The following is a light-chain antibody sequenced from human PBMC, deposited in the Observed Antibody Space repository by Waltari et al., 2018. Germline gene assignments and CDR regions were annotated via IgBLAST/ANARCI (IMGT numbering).Light chain of an antibody. CDR2: AAS. Sequence: DIQITQSPPPLSASVGGKVTITCRASQALNNWLAWYQQKPGKAPKLLIYAASHLQDGVPSRFSGSGSGTDYSLTIDSLQPEDFASYYCQQGYNPPYTFGRGTRVEFK. CDR1: QALNNW. CDR3: QQGYNPPYT. J-gene: IGKJ2*01. V-gene: IGKV1-12*01.